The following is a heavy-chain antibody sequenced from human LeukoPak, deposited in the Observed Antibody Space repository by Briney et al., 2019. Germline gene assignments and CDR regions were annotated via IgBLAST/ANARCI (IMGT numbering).Heavy chain of an antibody. D-gene: IGHD2-15*01. V-gene: IGHV3-23*01. CDR3: AKTQGYYDA. CDR1: GFTLSNYA. CDR2: IWGADDKT. J-gene: IGHJ5*02. Sequence: GGSLRLSCVASGFTLSNYAVTGVRQAPGKGLELVSGIWGADDKTVYGDAVKGRFTISRDNSKNTVYLQMNSLRADDTAVYYCAKTQGYYDAWGQGALVTVSS.